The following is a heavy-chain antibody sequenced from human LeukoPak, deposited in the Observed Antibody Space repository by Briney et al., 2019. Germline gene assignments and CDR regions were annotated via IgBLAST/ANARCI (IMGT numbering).Heavy chain of an antibody. J-gene: IGHJ4*02. CDR3: ARDQLLWFGEPLDY. CDR1: GFTFSSYG. Sequence: GGSLRLPCAASGFTFSSYGMHWVRQAPGKGLEWVAVIWYDGSNKYYADSVKGRFTISRDNSKNTLYLQMNSLRAEDTAVYYCARDQLLWFGEPLDYWGQGTLVTVSS. V-gene: IGHV3-33*01. CDR2: IWYDGSNK. D-gene: IGHD3-10*01.